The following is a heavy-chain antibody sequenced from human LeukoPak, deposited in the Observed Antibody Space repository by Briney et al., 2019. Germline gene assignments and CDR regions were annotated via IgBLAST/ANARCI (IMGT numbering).Heavy chain of an antibody. Sequence: GGSLRLSCAASGFTFSSYGMHWVRQAPGKGLEWVAVIWYDGSNKYYADSVKGRFTISRDNSKNTLYLQMNSLRVEDTAVYYCARAQKTQGYYDFDYWGQGTLVTVSS. J-gene: IGHJ4*02. CDR2: IWYDGSNK. CDR3: ARAQKTQGYYDFDY. V-gene: IGHV3-33*01. D-gene: IGHD1-26*01. CDR1: GFTFSSYG.